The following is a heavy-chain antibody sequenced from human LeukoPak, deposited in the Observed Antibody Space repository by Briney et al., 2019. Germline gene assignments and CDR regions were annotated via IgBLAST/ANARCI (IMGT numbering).Heavy chain of an antibody. Sequence: PSQTLSLTCTVSGGSISSYYCSWIRQPPATGLDLNGYIYSSGSTNYNPSLKIRVTISVDTYKNQFTLKLSSVSGADSAVYYCERGVKAAGVDYWGRGTMVTVSS. CDR3: ERGVKAAGVDY. CDR1: GGSISSYY. V-gene: IGHV4-59*01. CDR2: IYSSGST. J-gene: IGHJ4*02. D-gene: IGHD6-13*01.